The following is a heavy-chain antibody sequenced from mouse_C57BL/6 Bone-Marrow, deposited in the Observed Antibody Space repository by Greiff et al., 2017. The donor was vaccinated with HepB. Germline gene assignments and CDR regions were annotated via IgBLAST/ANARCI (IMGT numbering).Heavy chain of an antibody. CDR2: IRLKSDNYAT. J-gene: IGHJ3*01. CDR3: TGRGGFAY. Sequence: EVHLVESGGGLVQPGGSMKLSCVASGFTFSNYWMNWVRQSPEKGLEWVAQIRLKSDNYATHYAESVKGRFTISRDDSKSSVYLQMNNLRAEDTGIYYCTGRGGFAYWGQGTLVTVSA. CDR1: GFTFSNYW. V-gene: IGHV6-3*01.